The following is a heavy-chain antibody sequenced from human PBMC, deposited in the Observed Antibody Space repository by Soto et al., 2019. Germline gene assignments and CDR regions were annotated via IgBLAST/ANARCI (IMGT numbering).Heavy chain of an antibody. Sequence: ASVKVSCKASGYTFTSYGISWVRQAPGQGLEWMGWISAYNGNTNYAQKLQGRVTKTTDTTTSTAYMELRSLRSDDTAVDYCAGAPPSRYSSSWFSAFDIWGQGTMVTVSS. CDR2: ISAYNGNT. CDR3: AGAPPSRYSSSWFSAFDI. CDR1: GYTFTSYG. D-gene: IGHD6-13*01. J-gene: IGHJ3*02. V-gene: IGHV1-18*04.